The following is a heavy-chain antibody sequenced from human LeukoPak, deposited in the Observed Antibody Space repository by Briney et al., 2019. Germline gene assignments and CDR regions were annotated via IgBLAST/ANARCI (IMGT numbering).Heavy chain of an antibody. D-gene: IGHD3-22*01. CDR2: VYHSGST. J-gene: IGHJ4*02. V-gene: IGHV4-38-2*02. CDR1: GYSISSDYY. Sequence: SETLSLTCTVSGYSISSDYYWGWIRQPPGKGLEWIGSVYHSGSTYYNPSLRSRVTISGDTSKNQFSLKLSSVTAADTAVYYCAGVEDSSGYHYIDYWGQGTLVTVSS. CDR3: AGVEDSSGYHYIDY.